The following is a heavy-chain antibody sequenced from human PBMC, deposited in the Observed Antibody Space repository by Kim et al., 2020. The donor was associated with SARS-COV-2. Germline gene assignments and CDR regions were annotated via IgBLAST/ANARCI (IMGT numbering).Heavy chain of an antibody. J-gene: IGHJ3*02. Sequence: SETLSLTCAVSGGSFSGYFWSWFRQPPGKGLEWIGEIEHRGGTTYNPSLKSRLTRSVDTSNNQFSLKVSSVTAADTAVHYCAREMSIHRGGVDICAHGRMVTVSS. CDR1: GGSFSGYF. CDR3: AREMSIHRGGVDI. V-gene: IGHV4-34*01. CDR2: IEHRGGT. D-gene: IGHD2-21*01.